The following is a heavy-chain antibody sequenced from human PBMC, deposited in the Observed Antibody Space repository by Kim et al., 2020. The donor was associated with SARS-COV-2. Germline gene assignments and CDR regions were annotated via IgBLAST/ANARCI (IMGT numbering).Heavy chain of an antibody. D-gene: IGHD2-2*01. J-gene: IGHJ6*02. Sequence: GESLKISCKGSGYSFTSYWISWVRQMPGKGLEWMGRIDPSDSYTNYSPSFQGHVTIPADKSISTAYLQWSSLKASDTAMYYCSRQTGYCSSTSCYRYYYGMDVWGQGTTVTVSS. CDR3: SRQTGYCSSTSCYRYYYGMDV. CDR1: GYSFTSYW. CDR2: IDPSDSYT. V-gene: IGHV5-10-1*01.